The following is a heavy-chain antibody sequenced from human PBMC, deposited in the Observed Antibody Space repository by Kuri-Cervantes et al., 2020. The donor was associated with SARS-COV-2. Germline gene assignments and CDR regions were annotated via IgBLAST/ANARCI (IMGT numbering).Heavy chain of an antibody. J-gene: IGHJ6*03. D-gene: IGHD3-10*01. V-gene: IGHV3-30*02. CDR1: GFTFSSYG. CDR2: LRYDGSNK. Sequence: GESLKISCAASGFTFSSYGMHWVRQAPGKGLEWVAFLRYDGSNKYYADSVKVRFTISRDNSKNTLYLQMNSLRAEDTAVYYYAKDFGFRGFYYYDYMDVWGKGTTVTVSS. CDR3: AKDFGFRGFYYYDYMDV.